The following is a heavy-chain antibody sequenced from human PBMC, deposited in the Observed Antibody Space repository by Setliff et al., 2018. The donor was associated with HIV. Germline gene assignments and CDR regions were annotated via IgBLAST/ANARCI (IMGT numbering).Heavy chain of an antibody. CDR1: GGSVSSPSYY. Sequence: PSETLSLTCAVSGGSVSSPSYYWGWIRQPPGKGLEWIGSVYNSGITFKNPSLKSRVSISVDRSGNQFSLRLTSVTAADTAVYYCATCRHRRDYSYGMDVWGQGTTVTVSS. V-gene: IGHV4-39*07. CDR3: ATCRHRRDYSYGMDV. J-gene: IGHJ6*02. CDR2: VYNSGIT.